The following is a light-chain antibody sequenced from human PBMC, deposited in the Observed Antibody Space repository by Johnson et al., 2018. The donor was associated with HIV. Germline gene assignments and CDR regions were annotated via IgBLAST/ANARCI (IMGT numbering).Light chain of an antibody. CDR3: GTWETGLSAYV. V-gene: IGLV1-51*02. CDR2: ENN. Sequence: QSVLTQPPSVSAAPGQRVTISCSGGIANIGNNYVSWYQQLPGTAPKLLIYENNKRPSGIHDRFSGSKYDTSATLAITGLQTGDEAEYYCGTWETGLSAYVFGTGTKVTVL. J-gene: IGLJ1*01. CDR1: IANIGNNY.